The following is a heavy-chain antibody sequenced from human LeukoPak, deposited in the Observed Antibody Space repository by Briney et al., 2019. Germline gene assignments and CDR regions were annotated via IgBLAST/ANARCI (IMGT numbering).Heavy chain of an antibody. CDR1: GGSISSYY. J-gene: IGHJ4*02. CDR3: ARVTGYRIEDYFDY. Sequence: PSETLSLTCTVSGGSISSYYWSWIRQPPGKGLEWIGYIYYSGSTNYNPPLKSRVTISVETSKNEFSLKLRSVTAADTAVYYCARVTGYRIEDYFDYWGQGTLVTVSS. D-gene: IGHD6-13*01. CDR2: IYYSGST. V-gene: IGHV4-59*01.